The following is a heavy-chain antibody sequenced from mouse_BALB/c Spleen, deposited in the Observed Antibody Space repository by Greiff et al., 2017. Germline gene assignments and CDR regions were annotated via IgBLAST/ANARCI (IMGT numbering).Heavy chain of an antibody. CDR3: ARVQGYYYAMDY. J-gene: IGHJ4*01. CDR2: IRNKANGYTT. V-gene: IGHV7-3*02. CDR1: GFTFTDYY. Sequence: EVKVVESGGGLVQPGGSLRLSCATSGFTFTDYYMSWVRQPPGKALEWLGFIRNKANGYTTEYSASVKGRFTISRDNSQSILYLQMNTLRAEDSATYYCARVQGYYYAMDYWGQGTSVTVSS.